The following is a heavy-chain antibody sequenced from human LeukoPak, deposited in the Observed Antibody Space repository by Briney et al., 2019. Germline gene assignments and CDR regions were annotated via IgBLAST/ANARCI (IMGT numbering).Heavy chain of an antibody. CDR3: ARGSNPGDYEYYFDY. CDR2: INPSGGST. D-gene: IGHD4-17*01. Sequence: ASVKVSCKASGYTFTSYYMHWVRQAPGQGLEWMGIINPSGGSTSYAQKFQGRVTMTRDTSTSTVYMELSSLRSEDTAVYYCARGSNPGDYEYYFDYWGQGTLVTVSS. J-gene: IGHJ4*02. V-gene: IGHV1-46*01. CDR1: GYTFTSYY.